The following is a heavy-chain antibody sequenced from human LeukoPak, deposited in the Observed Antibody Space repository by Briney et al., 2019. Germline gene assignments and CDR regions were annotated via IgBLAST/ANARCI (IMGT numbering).Heavy chain of an antibody. CDR2: ISYDGSNK. CDR1: GFTFSSYG. V-gene: IGHV3-30*18. CDR3: AKDLGAADED. Sequence: GGSLRLSCAASGFTFSSYGMHWVRQAPGKGLEWVAVISYDGSNKYYADSVKGRFTISRDNSKNTLYLQMNSLRAEDTAVYYCAKDLGAADEDWGQGTLVTVSS. J-gene: IGHJ4*02. D-gene: IGHD6-13*01.